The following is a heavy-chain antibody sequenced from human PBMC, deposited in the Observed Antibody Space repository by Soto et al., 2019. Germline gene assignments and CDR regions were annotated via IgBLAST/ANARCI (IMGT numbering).Heavy chain of an antibody. D-gene: IGHD3-10*01. J-gene: IGHJ4*02. CDR2: INTGNGDT. V-gene: IGHV1-3*04. Sequence: DSVKVSCKASGYTFTRYAIHWVRQAPGQRLEWMGWINTGNGDTKYSQEFQGRVTITRDTSASTAYMELSSLRSEDTAVYYCATQLWFGELLADQWGQGTLVTVSS. CDR3: ATQLWFGELLADQ. CDR1: GYTFTRYA.